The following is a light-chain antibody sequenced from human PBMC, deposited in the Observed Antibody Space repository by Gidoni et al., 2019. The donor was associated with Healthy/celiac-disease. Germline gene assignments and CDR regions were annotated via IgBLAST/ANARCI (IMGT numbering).Light chain of an antibody. CDR1: QDISNY. V-gene: IGKV1-33*01. J-gene: IGKJ3*01. Sequence: DIQMTQSPSSLSASVGDRVTITCQASQDISNYLNWYQQKPGKAPKLLIYDASNLETGVPSRFSGSGSGTDFTFTISSLQPEDIATYYCQQYDNLPHTFGPXTKVDIK. CDR3: QQYDNLPHT. CDR2: DAS.